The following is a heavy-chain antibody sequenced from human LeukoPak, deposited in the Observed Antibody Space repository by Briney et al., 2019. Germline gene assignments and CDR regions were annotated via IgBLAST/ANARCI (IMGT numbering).Heavy chain of an antibody. Sequence: SETLSLTCTVSGVSISSSRYYWGWIRQPPGKGLEWIGSISYSGSTYYNPSLKSRVTISVDTSKNQFSLKLSSVTAADTAVYYCARYSSSWHKDFDYWGQGTLVTVSS. V-gene: IGHV4-39*01. D-gene: IGHD6-13*01. CDR3: ARYSSSWHKDFDY. CDR1: GVSISSSRYY. J-gene: IGHJ4*02. CDR2: ISYSGST.